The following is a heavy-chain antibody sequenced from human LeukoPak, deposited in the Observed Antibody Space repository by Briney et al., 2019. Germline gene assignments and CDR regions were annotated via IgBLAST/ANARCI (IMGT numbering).Heavy chain of an antibody. CDR3: ARQKVTYYDGSGSRGKNSGKFDY. CDR1: GGSISSGSYY. V-gene: IGHV4-39*01. D-gene: IGHD3-10*01. Sequence: KPSETLSLTCTVSGGSISSGSYYWSWIRQPPGKGLEWIGEINHSGSTNYNPSLKSRVTISADTSKNQFSLKLSSVTAADTAVYYCARQKVTYYDGSGSRGKNSGKFDYWGQGTLVTVSS. CDR2: INHSGST. J-gene: IGHJ4*02.